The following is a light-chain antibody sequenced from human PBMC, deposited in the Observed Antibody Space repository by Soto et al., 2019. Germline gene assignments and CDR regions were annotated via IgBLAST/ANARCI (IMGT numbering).Light chain of an antibody. CDR2: GAS. J-gene: IGKJ1*01. CDR1: QSISSSY. CDR3: QQYSSTFWT. V-gene: IGKV3-20*01. Sequence: EIVLMQSPGTLSLSPGERATLSCRASQSISSSYLAWYQQKPGQAPRLLVYGASSRATGIPDRFSGSGSGTDFTLTISRLEPEDFALYYCQQYSSTFWTFGQGTKVEIK.